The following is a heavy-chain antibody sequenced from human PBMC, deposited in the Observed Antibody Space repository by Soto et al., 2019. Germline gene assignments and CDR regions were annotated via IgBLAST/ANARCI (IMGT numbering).Heavy chain of an antibody. CDR3: ARDGADTYLPDY. V-gene: IGHV3-33*01. CDR1: GFTFRNYG. CDR2: IWYDGSNE. J-gene: IGHJ4*02. D-gene: IGHD6-19*01. Sequence: HVQLVESGGGVVQPGRSLRLSCAASGFTFRNYGMHWVRQDPGKGLEWVAVIWYDGSNENYADSVKGRFTISRDNSKNTLYLQMNSLRADDTAVYYCARDGADTYLPDYWGQGTLVTVSS.